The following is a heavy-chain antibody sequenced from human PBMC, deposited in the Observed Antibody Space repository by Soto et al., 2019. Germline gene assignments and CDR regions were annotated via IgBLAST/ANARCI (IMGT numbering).Heavy chain of an antibody. V-gene: IGHV3-7*01. CDR1: GFTFNTYW. D-gene: IGHD2-21*02. J-gene: IGHJ6*02. CDR2: IKQDGSEK. CDR3: ARDRYIVVVAAMAF. Sequence: PGGSLRLSCGASGFTFNTYWMSWVRQAPGKGLEWVANIKQDGSEKSYVDSVKGRFTISRDNAKNSLYLQMNSLRDEDTAVYYCARDRYIVVVAAMAFWGQGTTVTVSS.